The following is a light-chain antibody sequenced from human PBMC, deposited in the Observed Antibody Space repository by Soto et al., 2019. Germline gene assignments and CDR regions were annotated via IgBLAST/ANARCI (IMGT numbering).Light chain of an antibody. V-gene: IGKV1-5*03. CDR3: QHYISYPLT. CDR2: EAS. J-gene: IGKJ4*01. Sequence: DIQMTQSPSTLSASVGDRVTITCRASQRISGWLAWYQHKPGKAPHLLIYEASRLQTGVPSRFSGSGSCTEFTLTISSLQPDDFATYYCQHYISYPLTFGGGTKVDLK. CDR1: QRISGW.